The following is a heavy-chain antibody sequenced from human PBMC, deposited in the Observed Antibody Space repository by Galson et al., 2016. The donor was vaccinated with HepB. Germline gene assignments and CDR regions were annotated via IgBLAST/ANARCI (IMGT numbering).Heavy chain of an antibody. V-gene: IGHV3-30*04. CDR2: FSYDGTNK. Sequence: SLRLSCAASGFTFSNYAMHWVRQAPGKGLEWVAMFSYDGTNKYYGDSVKGRFTISRDNSKDTLYLQMNSLRAEDTALYYCARESSSLENYYYGMDVWGQGTTVSVSS. CDR1: GFTFSNYA. D-gene: IGHD2-2*01. J-gene: IGHJ6*02. CDR3: ARESSSLENYYYGMDV.